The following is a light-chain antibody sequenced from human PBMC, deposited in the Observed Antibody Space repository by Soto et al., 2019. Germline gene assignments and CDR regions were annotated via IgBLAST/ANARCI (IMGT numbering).Light chain of an antibody. CDR2: KAS. Sequence: DTQMTQSPSTLSASVGDRVTITCRASQSISSWLAWYQQKPGKAPKLLIYKASTLQSGVPSSFSGRGSGTEFTLTISSLQPDDFATYYCQQYDNYPLTFGGGNRVEIK. CDR1: QSISSW. J-gene: IGKJ4*01. CDR3: QQYDNYPLT. V-gene: IGKV1-5*03.